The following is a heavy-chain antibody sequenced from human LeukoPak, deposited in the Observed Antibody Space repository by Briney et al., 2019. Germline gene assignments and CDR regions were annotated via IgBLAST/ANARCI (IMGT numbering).Heavy chain of an antibody. D-gene: IGHD4-17*01. Sequence: PSETLSLTCTVSGGSISSYYWSWIRQPPGKGLEWIGYIYYSGSTYYKSSLKSRVTISVDTSKDQFSLKLSSVTAADTAVYYCARRAPTATGNLHWFDPWGQGTLVTVSS. J-gene: IGHJ5*02. CDR1: GGSISSYY. V-gene: IGHV4-59*08. CDR2: IYYSGST. CDR3: ARRAPTATGNLHWFDP.